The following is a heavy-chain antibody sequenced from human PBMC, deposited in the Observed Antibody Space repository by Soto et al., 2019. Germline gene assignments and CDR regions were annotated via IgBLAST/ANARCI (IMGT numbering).Heavy chain of an antibody. CDR2: ISYDESTT. D-gene: IGHD3-22*01. V-gene: IGHV3-30*18. Sequence: PGGSLRLSCAASGVSFSRYGIHWVRQAPGKGLEWVAVISYDESTTFYADSVKGRFTISRDNSKNTLFLQMNSLRPEDTAVYYCSKAMIGSYDSDAFDVWGQGTMVTVSS. J-gene: IGHJ3*01. CDR3: SKAMIGSYDSDAFDV. CDR1: GVSFSRYG.